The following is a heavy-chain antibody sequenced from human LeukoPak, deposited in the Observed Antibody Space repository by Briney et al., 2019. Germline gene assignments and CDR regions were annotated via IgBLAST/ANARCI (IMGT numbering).Heavy chain of an antibody. CDR3: ARVESRGSYYYYMDV. V-gene: IGHV3-66*02. Sequence: PGGSLRLSCAASGFTVSSNYMSWVRQAPGKGLEWVSVIYSGGSTYYADSVKGRFTISRDNSKNTLYLQMNSLRAEDTAVYYCARVESRGSYYYYMDVWGKGTTVTVSS. CDR1: GFTVSSNY. D-gene: IGHD2-15*01. J-gene: IGHJ6*03. CDR2: IYSGGST.